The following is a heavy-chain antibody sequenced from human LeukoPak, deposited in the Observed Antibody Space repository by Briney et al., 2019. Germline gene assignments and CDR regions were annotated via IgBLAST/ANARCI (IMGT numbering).Heavy chain of an antibody. CDR1: GGSISSSTYY. Sequence: KASETLSLTCTASGGSISSSTYYWDWIRQPPGKGLEWIGSIYYSGTTYYNPSLKSRVTISVDTSKNQFSLKLSSVTAADTAVYYCARLGSNKQTLGYCSSTSCRPILWGQGTLVTVSS. J-gene: IGHJ4*02. D-gene: IGHD2-2*01. V-gene: IGHV4-39*01. CDR3: ARLGSNKQTLGYCSSTSCRPIL. CDR2: IYYSGTT.